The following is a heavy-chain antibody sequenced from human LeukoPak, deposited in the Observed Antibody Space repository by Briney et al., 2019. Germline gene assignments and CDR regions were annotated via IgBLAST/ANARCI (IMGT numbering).Heavy chain of an antibody. Sequence: GGSLRLSCAASGFTFSSYAMSWVRQAPGKGLEWVSAISGSGGSTYYADSVKGWFTISRDNSKNTLYLQMNSLRAEDTAVYYCAKGGSIAAAGLYYFDYWGQGTLVTVSS. CDR2: ISGSGGST. J-gene: IGHJ4*02. V-gene: IGHV3-23*01. CDR3: AKGGSIAAAGLYYFDY. CDR1: GFTFSSYA. D-gene: IGHD6-13*01.